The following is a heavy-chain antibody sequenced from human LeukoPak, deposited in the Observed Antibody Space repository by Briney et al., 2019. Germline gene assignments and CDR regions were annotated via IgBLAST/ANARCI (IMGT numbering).Heavy chain of an antibody. D-gene: IGHD3-22*01. CDR2: ISDTGGRT. CDR3: AKRGVVIRVILVGFHKEAYYFDS. V-gene: IGHV3-23*01. CDR1: GITLGIYG. J-gene: IGHJ4*02. Sequence: GGSLRLSCAVSGITLGIYGMTWVRQAPGKGLEWVAGISDTGGRTNYADSVKGRFTISRDNPKNTLYLQMNSLRAEDTAVYFCAKRGVVIRVILVGFHKEAYYFDSWGQGALVTVSS.